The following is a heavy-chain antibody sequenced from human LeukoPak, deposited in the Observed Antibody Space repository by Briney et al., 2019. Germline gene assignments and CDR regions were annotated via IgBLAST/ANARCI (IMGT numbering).Heavy chain of an antibody. CDR1: GFTFSSYW. D-gene: IGHD6-13*01. V-gene: IGHV3-74*01. Sequence: GGSLRLSCAASGFTFSSYWMYWVRQAPGKGLVWVSRIDSDGSSTSYADSVKGRFTISRDNAKNTLYLQMNSLRAEDTAVYYCVKSASTWYLFDYWGQGTLVTVSS. CDR3: VKSASTWYLFDY. J-gene: IGHJ4*02. CDR2: IDSDGSST.